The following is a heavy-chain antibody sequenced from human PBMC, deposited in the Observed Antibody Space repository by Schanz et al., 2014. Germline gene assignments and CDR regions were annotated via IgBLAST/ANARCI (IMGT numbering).Heavy chain of an antibody. D-gene: IGHD6-13*01. CDR1: GGSLSGYF. J-gene: IGHJ4*02. V-gene: IGHV4-34*04. Sequence: QVQLQQWGAGLLKPSETLSLTCAVYGGSLSGYFWSWIRQPPGKGLEWIGDIGHSGNTKDNPSLRSRATMAVETSKNQFSLNLSAGTAADTAVYYCARGRQQLGSFDYWGPGTLVTVSS. CDR3: ARGRQQLGSFDY. CDR2: IGHSGNT.